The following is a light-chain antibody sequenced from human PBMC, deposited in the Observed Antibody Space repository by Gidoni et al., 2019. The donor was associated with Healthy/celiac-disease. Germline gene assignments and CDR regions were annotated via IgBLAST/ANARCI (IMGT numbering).Light chain of an antibody. CDR2: AAS. CDR3: QHSYSTPQT. V-gene: IGKV1-39*01. Sequence: DIQMTQSASSLSASVGDRVTITCRASQSSSSYLHWYQQKPGKAPKLLIYAASSLPSGVPSWFSGSGSATDFTLTISRLPPEYFATYYCQHSYSTPQTFGQGTKLEIK. CDR1: QSSSSY. J-gene: IGKJ2*01.